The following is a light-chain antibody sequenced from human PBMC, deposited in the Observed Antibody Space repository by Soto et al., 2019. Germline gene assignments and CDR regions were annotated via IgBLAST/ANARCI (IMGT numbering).Light chain of an antibody. CDR2: GAS. CDR3: QQYGSSGT. CDR1: RSVSNY. V-gene: IGKV3-20*01. Sequence: EIVLTQSPATVSLSPGERATLSCRASRSVSNYLAWYQQKPGQAPRLLIYGASSRATGIPDRFSGSGSGTDFTLTISRLEPEDFAVYYCQQYGSSGTFGQGTKVDIK. J-gene: IGKJ1*01.